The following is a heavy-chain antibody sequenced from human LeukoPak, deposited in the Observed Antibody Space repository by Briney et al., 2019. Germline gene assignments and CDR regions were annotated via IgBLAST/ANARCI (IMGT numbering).Heavy chain of an antibody. D-gene: IGHD3-10*01. CDR3: AKPRNAVYYGAFDI. Sequence: GGSLSLSFAASGFTFSSYSMNWVRQAPGKGLEWVAFMRYDGSNKYYADSVKGRFTISRDNSKNTLYLQMNSLRAEDTAVYYCAKPRNAVYYGAFDIWGQGTMVTVSS. J-gene: IGHJ3*02. V-gene: IGHV3-30*02. CDR1: GFTFSSYS. CDR2: MRYDGSNK.